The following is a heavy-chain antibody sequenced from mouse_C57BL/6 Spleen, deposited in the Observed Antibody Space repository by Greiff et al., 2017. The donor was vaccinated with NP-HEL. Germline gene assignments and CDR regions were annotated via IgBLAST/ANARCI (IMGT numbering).Heavy chain of an antibody. Sequence: EVKLMESGPGLVKPSQSLSLTCSVTGYSITSGYYWNWIRQFPGNKLEWMGYISYDGSNNYNPSLKNRISITRDTSKNQFFLKLNSVTTEDTATYYCAREAGIYYGSRVGYWGQGTTLTVSS. CDR3: AREAGIYYGSRVGY. CDR2: ISYDGSN. J-gene: IGHJ2*01. V-gene: IGHV3-6*01. D-gene: IGHD1-1*01. CDR1: GYSITSGYY.